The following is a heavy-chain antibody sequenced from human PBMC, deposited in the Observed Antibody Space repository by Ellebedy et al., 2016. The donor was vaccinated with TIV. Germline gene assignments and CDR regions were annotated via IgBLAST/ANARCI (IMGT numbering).Heavy chain of an antibody. J-gene: IGHJ3*02. V-gene: IGHV3-74*01. D-gene: IGHD3-10*01. Sequence: GESLKISCAASGFTFSGYWMHWVRQAPGKGLVWVSRLYGDGSRTIYADSVKGRFPISRANATKTLYLQMNSLRAEDTAVYYCVRDRYGSGKNDAFDIWGQGTMVTVSS. CDR3: VRDRYGSGKNDAFDI. CDR1: GFTFSGYW. CDR2: LYGDGSRT.